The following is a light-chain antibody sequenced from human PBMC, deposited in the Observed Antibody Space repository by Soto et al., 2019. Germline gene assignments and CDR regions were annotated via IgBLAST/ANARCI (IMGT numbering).Light chain of an antibody. CDR1: SSDVGGYNY. Sequence: QSALTQPASVSGSPGQSITISCTGTSSDVGGYNYVSWYQLHPGKAPKLMVYEVSNRPSGVSNRFSGSKSGNTASLTISGLQAEDEADYYCSSYVGSSTVVFGGGTKLTVL. CDR2: EVS. V-gene: IGLV2-14*01. CDR3: SSYVGSSTVV. J-gene: IGLJ2*01.